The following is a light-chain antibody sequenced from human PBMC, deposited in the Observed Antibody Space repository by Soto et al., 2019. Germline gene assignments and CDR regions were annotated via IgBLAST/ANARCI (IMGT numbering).Light chain of an antibody. CDR1: SSDVGGYNY. Sequence: QSALTQPASVSGSPGQSITISCTGTSSDVGGYNYVSWYQQHPGKAPKLMIYDVSNRPSGVSNRFSGSKSGNTASLTISGLQAEDEADYSCTSYSSRSPHVVRTGNEVTV. CDR2: DVS. J-gene: IGLJ1*01. V-gene: IGLV2-14*01. CDR3: TSYSSRSPHV.